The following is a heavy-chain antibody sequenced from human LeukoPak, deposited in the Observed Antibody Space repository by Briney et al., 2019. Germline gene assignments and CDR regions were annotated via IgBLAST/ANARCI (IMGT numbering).Heavy chain of an antibody. CDR2: INAGNGNT. CDR1: GGTFSSYA. V-gene: IGHV1-3*01. CDR3: ARVGPAANRGSDYYYYGMDV. D-gene: IGHD2-2*01. J-gene: IGHJ6*02. Sequence: ASVKVSCKASGGTFSSYAISWVRQAPGQRLEWMGWINAGNGNTKYSQKFQGRVTITRDTSASTAYMELSSLRSEDTAVYYCARVGPAANRGSDYYYYGMDVWGQGTTVTVSS.